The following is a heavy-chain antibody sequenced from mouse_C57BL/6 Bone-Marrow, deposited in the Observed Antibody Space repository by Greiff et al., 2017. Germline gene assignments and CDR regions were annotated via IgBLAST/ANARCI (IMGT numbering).Heavy chain of an antibody. J-gene: IGHJ3*01. D-gene: IGHD1-1*01. Sequence: VQLKESGPGLVAPSQRLSITCTVSGFSLTSYGVDWVRQSPGKGLEWLGVIWGVGSTNYNSALKSRLSISKDNSKSQVFLKMNSLQTDDTAMYYCARGSSFSPFAYWGQGTLVTVSA. CDR2: IWGVGST. CDR1: GFSLTSYG. CDR3: ARGSSFSPFAY. V-gene: IGHV2-6*01.